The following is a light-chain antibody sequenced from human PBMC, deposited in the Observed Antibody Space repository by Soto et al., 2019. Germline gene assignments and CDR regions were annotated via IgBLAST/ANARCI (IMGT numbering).Light chain of an antibody. J-gene: IGKJ2*01. CDR1: QDIGTF. Sequence: DLPMTQSPSAMSASVGDRVNITCRASQDIGTFLAWFQQKPGKVPQRLIYASSTLQPGVPSRFRGRGSGTEFTLTISSLQPEDFGTYYCLQHNSYPYIFGQGTKLE. CDR2: ASS. V-gene: IGKV1-17*03. CDR3: LQHNSYPYI.